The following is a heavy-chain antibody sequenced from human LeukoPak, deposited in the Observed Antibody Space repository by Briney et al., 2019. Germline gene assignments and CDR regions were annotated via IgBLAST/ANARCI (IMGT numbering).Heavy chain of an antibody. Sequence: SGGSLRLSCAASGFTFSSYAMHWVRQAPGKGLEWVAFISYDGSNKYYADSVKGRFTISRDNSKNTLYLQMNSLRAEDMAVYYCAPGGIFGVVTPFDYWGQGTPVTVSS. D-gene: IGHD3-3*01. CDR2: ISYDGSNK. V-gene: IGHV3-30-3*01. CDR1: GFTFSSYA. J-gene: IGHJ4*02. CDR3: APGGIFGVVTPFDY.